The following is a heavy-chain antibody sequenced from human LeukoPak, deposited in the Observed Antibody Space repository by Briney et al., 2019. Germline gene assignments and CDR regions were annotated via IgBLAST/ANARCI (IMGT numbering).Heavy chain of an antibody. Sequence: SETLSLTCAVSGYSISSGYYWGWIRQPPGKGLEWIGSIYHSGSTYYNPSLKSRVTISVDTSKNQFSIKLSSVAAADTAVYYCASGGWYGGGYYYYYMDVWGKGTTVTVSS. CDR2: IYHSGST. J-gene: IGHJ6*03. CDR1: GYSISSGYY. CDR3: ASGGWYGGGYYYYYMDV. D-gene: IGHD6-19*01. V-gene: IGHV4-38-2*01.